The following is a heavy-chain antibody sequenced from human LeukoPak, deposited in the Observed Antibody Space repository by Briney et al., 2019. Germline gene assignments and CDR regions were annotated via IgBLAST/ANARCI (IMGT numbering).Heavy chain of an antibody. CDR1: GFTFSSYS. J-gene: IGHJ5*02. V-gene: IGHV3-21*01. Sequence: GGSLRLSCAASGFTFSSYSMNWVRQAPGKGLEWVSSISSSSYIYYADSVKGRFTISRDNAKNSLYLQMNSLRAEDTAVYYCARALNSGWYSRWFDPWGQGTLVTVSS. CDR3: ARALNSGWYSRWFDP. CDR2: ISSSSYI. D-gene: IGHD6-19*01.